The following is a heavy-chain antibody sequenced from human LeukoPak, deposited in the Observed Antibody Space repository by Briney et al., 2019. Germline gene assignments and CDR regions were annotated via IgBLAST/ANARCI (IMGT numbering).Heavy chain of an antibody. V-gene: IGHV3-15*07. CDR1: GFTFSNAW. CDR2: IKSKTDGGTT. Sequence: GGSLRLSCAASGFTFSNAWMNWVRQTPGKGLEWVGRIKSKTDGGTTDYAAPVKGRFTISRDDSKNTLYLQMNSLRTEDTAVYYCTTYGSGSYYSDLDYWGQGTLVTVSS. CDR3: TTYGSGSYYSDLDY. J-gene: IGHJ4*02. D-gene: IGHD3-10*01.